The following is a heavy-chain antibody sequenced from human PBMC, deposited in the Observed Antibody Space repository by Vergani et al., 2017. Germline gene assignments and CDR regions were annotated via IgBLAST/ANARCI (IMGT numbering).Heavy chain of an antibody. V-gene: IGHV4-34*01. Sequence: QVQLQQWGAGLLKPSETLSLTCAVYGGSFSGYYWSWIRQPPGKGLEWIGEINHSGSTNYNPSLKSRVTISVDTSKNQFSLKLSSVTAADTAVYYCARGDIVVVPAAISPRAGGYGMDVWGQGTTVTVSS. CDR2: INHSGST. CDR1: GGSFSGYY. CDR3: ARGDIVVVPAAISPRAGGYGMDV. D-gene: IGHD2-2*02. J-gene: IGHJ6*02.